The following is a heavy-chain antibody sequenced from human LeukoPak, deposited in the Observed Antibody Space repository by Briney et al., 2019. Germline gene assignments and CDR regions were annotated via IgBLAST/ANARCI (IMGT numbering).Heavy chain of an antibody. CDR3: AVESSGSYGKYY. CDR1: GLTVSSNH. V-gene: IGHV3-53*01. D-gene: IGHD3-22*01. Sequence: GGSLRLSCAASGLTVSSNHMRWVRQAPGKGLEWVSLIYAGGSTYYADSVKGRFTISRDNSKNTLYLQMNSLRAEDTAVYYCAVESSGSYGKYYWGQGTLVTVSS. J-gene: IGHJ4*02. CDR2: IYAGGST.